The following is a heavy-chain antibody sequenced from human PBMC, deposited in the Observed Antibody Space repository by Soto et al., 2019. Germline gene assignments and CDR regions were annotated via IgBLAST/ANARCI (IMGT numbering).Heavy chain of an antibody. J-gene: IGHJ5*02. CDR1: GASISTGGYS. CDR3: ARGDRYSGSFSDYFDP. V-gene: IGHV4-30-2*01. CDR2: IYESGRT. Sequence: SEILSLTCIVSGASISTGGYSWSWIRQPPGKGPEWIGYIYESGRTYYKPSLKSRASISMDKSRNQFSVRLTSVTAADTAVYFCARGDRYSGSFSDYFDPWGQGALVTVSS. D-gene: IGHD1-26*01.